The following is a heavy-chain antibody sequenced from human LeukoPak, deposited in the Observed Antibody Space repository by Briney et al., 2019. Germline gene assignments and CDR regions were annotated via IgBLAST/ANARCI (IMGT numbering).Heavy chain of an antibody. J-gene: IGHJ6*03. CDR3: ARVIRYFDWLLYYYYYYYMDV. V-gene: IGHV4-59*11. Sequence: SETLSLTCSVSGGSITSHFWSWIRQPPGKGLEWIGYIHYSGSTNYNPSLKSRVTISVDTSKNQFSLKLSSVTAADTAVYYCARVIRYFDWLLYYYYYYYMDVWGKGTTVTVSS. CDR1: GGSITSHF. D-gene: IGHD3-9*01. CDR2: IHYSGST.